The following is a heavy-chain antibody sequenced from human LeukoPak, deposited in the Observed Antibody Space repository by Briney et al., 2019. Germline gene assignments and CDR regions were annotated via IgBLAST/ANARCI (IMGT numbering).Heavy chain of an antibody. D-gene: IGHD3-10*01. J-gene: IGHJ6*02. CDR2: ISYDGSNK. CDR3: AKDGRGEYYYGSGSRKHYYSYGMDV. Sequence: GGSLRLSCAASGFTFSSYGMHWVRQAPGKGLEWVAVISYDGSNKYYADSVKGRFTISRDNSKNTLYLQMNSQRAEDTAVYYCAKDGRGEYYYGSGSRKHYYSYGMDVWGQGTTVTVSS. V-gene: IGHV3-30*18. CDR1: GFTFSSYG.